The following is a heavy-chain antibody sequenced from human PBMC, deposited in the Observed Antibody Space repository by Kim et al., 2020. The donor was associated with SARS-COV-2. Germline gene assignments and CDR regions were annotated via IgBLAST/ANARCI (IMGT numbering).Heavy chain of an antibody. J-gene: IGHJ4*02. Sequence: KFKGRVTMTRDTSTSTVYMELSSLRSEDTAVYYCARDAGIVATKRGYFDYWGQGTLVTVSS. V-gene: IGHV1-46*01. D-gene: IGHD5-12*01. CDR3: ARDAGIVATKRGYFDY.